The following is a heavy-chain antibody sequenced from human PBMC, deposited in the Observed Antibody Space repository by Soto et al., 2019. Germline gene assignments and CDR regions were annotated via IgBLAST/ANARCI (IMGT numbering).Heavy chain of an antibody. CDR3: ASESYYYDSSGYY. D-gene: IGHD3-22*01. CDR1: GFTFSDYY. Sequence: GSLRLSCAASGFTFSDYYMSWIRQAPGKGLEWVSYISSSGSTIYYADSVKGRFTISRDNAKNSLYLQMNSLRAEDTAVYYCASESYYYDSSGYYWGQGTLVTVSS. CDR2: ISSSGSTI. V-gene: IGHV3-11*01. J-gene: IGHJ4*02.